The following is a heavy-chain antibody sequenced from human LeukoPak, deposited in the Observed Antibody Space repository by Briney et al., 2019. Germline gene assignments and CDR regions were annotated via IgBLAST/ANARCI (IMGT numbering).Heavy chain of an antibody. D-gene: IGHD3-16*02. CDR2: INGGGSNT. J-gene: IGHJ4*02. Sequence: PGGSLGLSCAASGFTFNTYVMSWVRQAPGKGLEWVSAINGGGSNTYYADSVKGRLTISRDNSKNTLYLQMNSLRAEDTAVYYCAKVTRAGWNDYVWGSYPDYWGQGTLVTVSS. CDR1: GFTFNTYV. V-gene: IGHV3-23*01. CDR3: AKVTRAGWNDYVWGSYPDY.